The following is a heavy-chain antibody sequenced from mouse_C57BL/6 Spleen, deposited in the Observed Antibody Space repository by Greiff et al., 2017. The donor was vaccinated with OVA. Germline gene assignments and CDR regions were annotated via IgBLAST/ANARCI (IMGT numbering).Heavy chain of an antibody. J-gene: IGHJ1*03. CDR3: ARGAYYYGSSYGYFDV. CDR1: GYTFTNYW. Sequence: VKLMESGAELVRPGTSVKMSCKASGYTFTNYWIGWAKQRPGHGLEWIGDIYPGGGYTNYNEKFKGKATLTADKSSSTAYMQFSSLTSEDSAIYYCARGAYYYGSSYGYFDVWGTGTTVTVSS. V-gene: IGHV1-63*01. D-gene: IGHD1-1*01. CDR2: IYPGGGYT.